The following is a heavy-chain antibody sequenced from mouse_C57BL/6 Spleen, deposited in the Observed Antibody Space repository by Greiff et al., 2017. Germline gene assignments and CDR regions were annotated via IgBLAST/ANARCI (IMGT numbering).Heavy chain of an antibody. J-gene: IGHJ2*01. V-gene: IGHV1-84*01. D-gene: IGHD2-5*01. CDR3: ASGYSNYGYYFDY. Sequence: QVQLKQPGTELVKPGASVKLSCKASGYTFTSYWMHWVKQRPGQGLEWIGWIYPGSGNTKYNEKFKGKATLTVDTSSSTAYMQLSSLTSEDSAVYFCASGYSNYGYYFDYWGQGTTLTVSS. CDR1: GYTFTSYW. CDR2: IYPGSGNT.